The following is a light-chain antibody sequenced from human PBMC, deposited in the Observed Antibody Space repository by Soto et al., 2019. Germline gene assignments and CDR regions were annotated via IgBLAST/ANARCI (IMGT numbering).Light chain of an antibody. V-gene: IGKV3-11*01. CDR3: QQRSNWPRT. CDR1: QSISSS. CDR2: NAA. J-gene: IGKJ1*01. Sequence: EIVLTQSPVTLSLSPGERATLSCRASQSISSSLAWYQQKPGQAPRLLIYNAANRATGIPARFSGGGSGTDFTLTISSLEPEDFAVYYCQQRSNWPRTFGQGTKVEIK.